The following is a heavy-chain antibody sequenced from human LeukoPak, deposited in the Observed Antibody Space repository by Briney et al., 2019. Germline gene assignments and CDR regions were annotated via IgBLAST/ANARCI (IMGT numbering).Heavy chain of an antibody. D-gene: IGHD6-6*01. CDR1: GYTFTSYG. J-gene: IGHJ4*02. CDR2: ISAYNGNT. Sequence: ASVKVSCKASGYTFTSYGISWVRQAPGQGLEWMGWISAYNGNTNYAQKLQGRVTMTTDTSTSTAYMELRSLRSDDTAVYYCARSPYSSSSLHPFDYWGQGTLVTVSS. V-gene: IGHV1-18*01. CDR3: ARSPYSSSSLHPFDY.